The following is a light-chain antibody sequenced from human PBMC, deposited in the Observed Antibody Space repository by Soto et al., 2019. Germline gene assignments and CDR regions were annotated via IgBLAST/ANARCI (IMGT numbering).Light chain of an antibody. CDR3: SSYTSSSTPSWV. CDR2: DVS. V-gene: IGLV2-14*01. CDR1: SSDVGGYNY. J-gene: IGLJ3*02. Sequence: QSALTQPASVSGSPGQSITISCTGTSSDVGGYNYVSWYQQHPGKAPKLMIYDVSNRPSGVSNRFSGSKSGNTASLTISGLLAEDEADYYCSSYTSSSTPSWVFGGGTKLTVL.